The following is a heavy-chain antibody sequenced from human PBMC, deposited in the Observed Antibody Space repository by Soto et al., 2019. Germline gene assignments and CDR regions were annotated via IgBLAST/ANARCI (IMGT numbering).Heavy chain of an antibody. D-gene: IGHD3-10*01. Sequence: QVLLVQSGPEVKKPGSSVKVSCKASGGTFNNYAINWVRQAPGKGLEWMGGIIPTFGTGNHAQKFQGRVTITADESTTTADMELNSLRSEDTAIYYCASFDGTLVRGGRSSPYEMDVWGQGTKVIVYS. CDR1: GGTFNNYA. CDR2: IIPTFGTG. CDR3: ASFDGTLVRGGRSSPYEMDV. J-gene: IGHJ6*02. V-gene: IGHV1-69*01.